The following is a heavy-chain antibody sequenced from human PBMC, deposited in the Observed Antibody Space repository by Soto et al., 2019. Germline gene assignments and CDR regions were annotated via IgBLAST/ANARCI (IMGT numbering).Heavy chain of an antibody. CDR3: AKELNVAAFDI. V-gene: IGHV3-11*01. CDR2: ISSSGSTI. Sequence: GGSLRLSCAASGFTFSDYYMSWIRQAPGKGLEWVSYISSSGSTIYYADSVKGRFTISRDNAKNSLYLQMSSLRSEDTAVYYCAKELNVAAFDIWGQGTMVTVSS. D-gene: IGHD2-15*01. CDR1: GFTFSDYY. J-gene: IGHJ3*02.